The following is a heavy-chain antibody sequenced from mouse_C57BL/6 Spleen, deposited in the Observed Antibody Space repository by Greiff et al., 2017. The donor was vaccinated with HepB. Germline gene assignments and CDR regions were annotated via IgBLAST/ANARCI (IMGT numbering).Heavy chain of an antibody. V-gene: IGHV1-69*01. CDR2: IDPSDSYT. CDR3: ARSREGYDEFDY. CDR1: GYTFTSYW. J-gene: IGHJ2*01. D-gene: IGHD2-2*01. Sequence: QVQLQQPGAELVMPGASVKLSCKASGYTFTSYWMHWVKQRPGQGLEWIGEIDPSDSYTNYNQKFKGKSTLTVDKSSSTAYMQLSSLTSADSAVYYCARSREGYDEFDYWGQGTTLTVSS.